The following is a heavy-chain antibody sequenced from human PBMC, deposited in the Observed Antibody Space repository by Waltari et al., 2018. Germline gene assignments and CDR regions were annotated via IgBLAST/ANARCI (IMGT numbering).Heavy chain of an antibody. J-gene: IGHJ2*01. CDR1: GGTFSSYA. Sequence: QVQLVQSGAEVKKPGSSVKVSCKASGGTFSSYAISWVRQAPGQGLEWMGGIIPIFGTANYALKFQGRVTITTDESTSTAYMELSSLRSEDTAVYYCAKSSGYDFWSANYPPHWYFDLWGRGTLVTVSS. V-gene: IGHV1-69*05. CDR3: AKSSGYDFWSANYPPHWYFDL. D-gene: IGHD3-3*01. CDR2: IIPIFGTA.